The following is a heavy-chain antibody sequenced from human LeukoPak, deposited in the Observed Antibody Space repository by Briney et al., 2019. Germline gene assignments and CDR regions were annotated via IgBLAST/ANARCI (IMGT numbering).Heavy chain of an antibody. J-gene: IGHJ4*02. CDR1: GYTFTSYG. D-gene: IGHD3-22*01. CDR2: ISAYNGNT. Sequence: ASVKVSCKASGYTFTSYGISWVRQAPGQGLEWIGWISAYNGNTNYAQKLQGRVTMTTDTSTSTAYMELRSLRSDDTAVYYCARETTYYYDSSGDYWGQGTLVTVSS. V-gene: IGHV1-18*01. CDR3: ARETTYYYDSSGDY.